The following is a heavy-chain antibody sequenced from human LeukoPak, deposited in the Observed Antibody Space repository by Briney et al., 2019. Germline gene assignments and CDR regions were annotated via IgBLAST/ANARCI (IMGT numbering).Heavy chain of an antibody. CDR3: ARAATPGAFYYYYYYMDV. D-gene: IGHD2-15*01. CDR2: ISWDGGST. Sequence: GGSLRLSCAASGFTFDDYAMHWVRQAPGKGLEWVSLISWDGGSTYYADSVKGRFTISRDNSKNSLYLQMNSLRAEDTALYYCARAATPGAFYYYYYYMDVWGKGTTVTVSS. CDR1: GFTFDDYA. J-gene: IGHJ6*03. V-gene: IGHV3-43D*03.